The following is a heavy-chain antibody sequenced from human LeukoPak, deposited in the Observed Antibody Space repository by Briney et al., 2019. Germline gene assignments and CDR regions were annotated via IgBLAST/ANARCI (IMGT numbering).Heavy chain of an antibody. CDR1: GFTFSSYA. Sequence: PGGSLRLSCAASGFTFSSYAMSWVRQAPGKGLEWVSAISGSGGSTYYADSVKGRFTISRDNSKNTLYLQMNSLRAEDTAVYYCARGDYDSSGYYLGAFDIWGQGTMVTVSS. D-gene: IGHD3-22*01. V-gene: IGHV3-23*01. CDR2: ISGSGGST. J-gene: IGHJ3*02. CDR3: ARGDYDSSGYYLGAFDI.